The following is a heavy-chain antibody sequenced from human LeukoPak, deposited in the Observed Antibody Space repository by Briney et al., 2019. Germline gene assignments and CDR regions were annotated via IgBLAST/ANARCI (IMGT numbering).Heavy chain of an antibody. D-gene: IGHD3-22*01. CDR2: IASDGTI. V-gene: IGHV3-48*03. CDR3: TRFLFYYDSSAYYDYFDY. Sequence: PGGSLRLSCAVSGFIVSSAEMNWVRQAPGKGLEWISFIASDGTIFYADSVKGRFTLSRDNPKNSLYLQMNNLRAEDAAVYYCTRFLFYYDSSAYYDYFDYWGQGTLVTVSS. J-gene: IGHJ4*02. CDR1: GFIVSSAE.